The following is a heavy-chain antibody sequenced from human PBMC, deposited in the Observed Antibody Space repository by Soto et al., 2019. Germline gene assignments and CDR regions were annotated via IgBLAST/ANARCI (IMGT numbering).Heavy chain of an antibody. CDR1: GFTVSSNH. CDR3: AGPGEQHRY. CDR2: IYSGGST. D-gene: IGHD3-16*01. J-gene: IGHJ4*02. V-gene: IGHV3-66*01. Sequence: EVQLVESGGGLVQPGGSLRLSCAASGFTVSSNHMSWVRQAPGKGLEWVSLIYSGGSTYYADSVKGRFTFSRDNSQNTRYLQMNSLRAEDTAVYYGAGPGEQHRYWGQGTLVTVSS.